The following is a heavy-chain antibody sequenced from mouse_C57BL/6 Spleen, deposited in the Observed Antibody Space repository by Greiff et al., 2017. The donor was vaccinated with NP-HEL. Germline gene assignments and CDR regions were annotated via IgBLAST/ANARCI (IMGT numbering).Heavy chain of an antibody. V-gene: IGHV5-17*01. D-gene: IGHD2-4*01. J-gene: IGHJ2*01. CDR3: ARPGYDYDGGDFDY. CDR2: ISSGSSTI. CDR1: GFTFSDYG. Sequence: EVQLVESGGGLVKPGGSLKLSCAASGFTFSDYGMHWVRQAPEKGLEWVAYISSGSSTIYYADTVKGRFTISRDNAKNTLFLQMTSLRSEDTAMDYCARPGYDYDGGDFDYWGQGTTLTVSS.